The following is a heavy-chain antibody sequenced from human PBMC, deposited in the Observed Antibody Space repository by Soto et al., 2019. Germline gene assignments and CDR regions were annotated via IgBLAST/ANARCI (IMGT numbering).Heavy chain of an antibody. D-gene: IGHD2-2*01. Sequence: QVQLQQWGAGLLKPSETLSLTCAVYGGSFSGYYWSWIRQPPGKGLEWIGEINHSGSTNYNPSLKSRVTISVDTSKNQFSLKLSFVTAADTAVYYCARLFRCSSTSCYYYYYYGMDVWGQGTTVTVSS. CDR1: GGSFSGYY. J-gene: IGHJ6*02. V-gene: IGHV4-34*01. CDR2: INHSGST. CDR3: ARLFRCSSTSCYYYYYYGMDV.